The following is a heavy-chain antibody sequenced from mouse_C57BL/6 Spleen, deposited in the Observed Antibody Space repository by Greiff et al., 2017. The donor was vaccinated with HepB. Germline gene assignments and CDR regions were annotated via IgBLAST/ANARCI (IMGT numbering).Heavy chain of an antibody. CDR3: ARDAGYNYFDY. Sequence: EVKLVDSGGGLVQSGRSLRLSCATSGFTFSDFYMEWVRQAPGKGLEWIAASRNKANDYTTEYSASVKGRFIVSRDTSQSILYLQMNALRAEDTAIYYCARDAGYNYFDYWGQGTTLTVSS. V-gene: IGHV7-1*01. J-gene: IGHJ2*01. CDR1: GFTFSDFY. CDR2: SRNKANDYTT.